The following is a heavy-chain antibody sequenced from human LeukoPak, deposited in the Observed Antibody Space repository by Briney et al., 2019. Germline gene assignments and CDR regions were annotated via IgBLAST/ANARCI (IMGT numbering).Heavy chain of an antibody. CDR2: VIGSGSST. Sequence: PGGSLRLSCAASGFTFSNYDMSWVRRAPGKGLEWVSTVIGSGSSTYYADSVKGRFTISRDNSKSTLHLHMDSLRAEDTAVYYCARRERGSTVTTLFYYFDYWGQGTLVTVSS. CDR1: GFTFSNYD. CDR3: ARRERGSTVTTLFYYFDY. D-gene: IGHD4-11*01. J-gene: IGHJ4*02. V-gene: IGHV3-23*01.